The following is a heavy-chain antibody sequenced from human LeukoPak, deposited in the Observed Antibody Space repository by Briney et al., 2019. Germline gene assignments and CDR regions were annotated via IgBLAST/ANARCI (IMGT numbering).Heavy chain of an antibody. CDR1: GFTFSTYT. Sequence: GGSLRLSCTGSGFTFSTYTMNWVRQAPGKGLEWVASIGSTSSNINYADSVKGRFTISRDNAENSLSLQIISLRDEDTAVYSCARDPSEASHPYYFDFWGRGTLVTVSS. J-gene: IGHJ4*02. CDR2: IGSTSSNI. CDR3: ARDPSEASHPYYFDF. V-gene: IGHV3-21*01.